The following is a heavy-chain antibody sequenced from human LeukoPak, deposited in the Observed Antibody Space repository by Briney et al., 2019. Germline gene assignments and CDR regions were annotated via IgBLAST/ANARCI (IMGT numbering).Heavy chain of an antibody. CDR3: GGGSGSLGYYGMDV. CDR2: IYSSGNT. D-gene: IGHD3-10*01. Sequence: GGSLRLSCAASGFTFSSNYMSWVRRAPGKGLEWVAVIYSSGNTYYADSVKGRFTISRDNSKNTLYLQMNSLRAEDTAVYYCGGGSGSLGYYGMDVWGQGTTVTVSS. V-gene: IGHV3-53*01. CDR1: GFTFSSNY. J-gene: IGHJ6*02.